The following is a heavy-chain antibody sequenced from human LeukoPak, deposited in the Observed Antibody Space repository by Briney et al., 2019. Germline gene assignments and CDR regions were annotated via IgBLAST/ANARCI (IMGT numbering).Heavy chain of an antibody. CDR2: IYYSEFA. D-gene: IGHD3-9*01. J-gene: IGHJ4*02. Sequence: SAETLSLTCTVSGDSVSNSYWSWIRQPPGKRLEWIGCIYYSEFATYNTSLKSRVTISLDTSKKQSFLNLSSVAAAETALSYFARNRSFGLWGQGTLVTVSS. CDR3: ARNRSFGL. CDR1: GDSVSNSY. V-gene: IGHV4-59*02.